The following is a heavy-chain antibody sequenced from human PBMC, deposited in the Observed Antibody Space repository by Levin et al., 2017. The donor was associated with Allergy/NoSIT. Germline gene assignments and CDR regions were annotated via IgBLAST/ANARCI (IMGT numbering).Heavy chain of an antibody. V-gene: IGHV4-4*02. CDR2: IYHSGTT. CDR1: WDSIRETNW. CDR3: ARYGDNGHYFDY. D-gene: IGHD2-21*02. J-gene: IGHJ4*02. Sequence: SQTPSLPCGVSWDSIRETNWWSWLRQPPGKGLEWIGEIYHSGTTEYNPSLKSRVTMSVDKSKNQFSLKLNSLTAADTAVYYCARYGDNGHYFDYWGQGTLVTVSS.